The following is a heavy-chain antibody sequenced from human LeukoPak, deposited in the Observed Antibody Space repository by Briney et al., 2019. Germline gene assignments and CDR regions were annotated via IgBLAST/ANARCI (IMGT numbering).Heavy chain of an antibody. Sequence: GGSLRLSCACSGFTFSSYAMSWVLQAPGKWLEWFSAISCSGVSTYYADSVKCRFTISRENSKNTLYLQMNSLRAEDTAVYYCAKAVPAATWHKNRGYYFDYWGKGTLVNVSS. J-gene: IGHJ4*02. CDR1: GFTFSSYA. D-gene: IGHD2-2*01. CDR3: AKAVPAATWHKNRGYYFDY. CDR2: ISCSGVST. V-gene: IGHV3-23*01.